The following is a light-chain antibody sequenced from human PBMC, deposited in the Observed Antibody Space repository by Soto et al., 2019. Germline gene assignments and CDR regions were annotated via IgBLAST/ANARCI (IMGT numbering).Light chain of an antibody. V-gene: IGKV1-5*03. Sequence: DIQMTQSPSTLSASVGDRVTITCRASQSISSWLAWYQQKPGQAPTVLIYKASSLESGVPSRFSGSGSGTEFTLTISSLQPDDFATYYCQQYNSYSGTFGQGTKLEIK. CDR2: KAS. CDR1: QSISSW. J-gene: IGKJ2*01. CDR3: QQYNSYSGT.